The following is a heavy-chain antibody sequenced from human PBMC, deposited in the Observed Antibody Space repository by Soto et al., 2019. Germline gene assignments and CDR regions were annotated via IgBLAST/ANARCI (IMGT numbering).Heavy chain of an antibody. Sequence: PGGSLRLSCAASGFTFSNALMSWVRQAPGKGLEWVGRIKSKTDGGTTDYAAPVKGRFTISRDDSKNTLYLQMNSLKTEDTAVYYCTTLQDYSNYYYYYGMDVWGQGTTITVSS. D-gene: IGHD4-4*01. J-gene: IGHJ6*02. CDR1: GFTFSNAL. CDR2: IKSKTDGGTT. CDR3: TTLQDYSNYYYYYGMDV. V-gene: IGHV3-15*01.